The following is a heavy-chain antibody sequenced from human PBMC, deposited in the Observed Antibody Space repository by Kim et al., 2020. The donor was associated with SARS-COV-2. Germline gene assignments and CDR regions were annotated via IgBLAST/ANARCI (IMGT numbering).Heavy chain of an antibody. Sequence: SETLSLTCTVSGGSISSYYWSWIRQPPGKGLEWIGYIYYSGSTNYNPSLKSRVTISVDTSKNQFSLKLSSVTAADTAVYYCARVDYYDSSGYPAFDCWGQGTLVTVSS. CDR2: IYYSGST. CDR3: ARVDYYDSSGYPAFDC. V-gene: IGHV4-59*13. D-gene: IGHD3-22*01. CDR1: GGSISSYY. J-gene: IGHJ4*02.